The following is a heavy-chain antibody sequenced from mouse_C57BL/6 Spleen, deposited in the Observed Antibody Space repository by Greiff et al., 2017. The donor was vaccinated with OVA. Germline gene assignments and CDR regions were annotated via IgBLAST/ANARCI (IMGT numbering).Heavy chain of an antibody. J-gene: IGHJ4*01. CDR3: ARRTTVVRCYAMDY. V-gene: IGHV5-17*01. CDR1: GFTFSDYG. Sequence: EVQGVESGGGLVKPGGSLKLSCAASGFTFSDYGMHWVRQAPEKGLEWVAYISSGSSTIYYADTVKGRFTISRDNAKNTLFLQMTSLRSEDTAMYYCARRTTVVRCYAMDYWGQGTSVTVSS. D-gene: IGHD1-1*01. CDR2: ISSGSSTI.